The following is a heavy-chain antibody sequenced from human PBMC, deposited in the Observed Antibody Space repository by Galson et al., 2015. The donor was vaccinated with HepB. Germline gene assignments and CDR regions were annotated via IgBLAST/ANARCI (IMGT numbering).Heavy chain of an antibody. CDR2: ISYDGSNK. CDR1: GFTFSSYA. D-gene: IGHD2-21*02. J-gene: IGHJ4*02. CDR3: ARAGAYCGGDCPFDY. Sequence: SLRLSCAASGFTFSSYAMHWVRQAPGKGLEWVAVISYDGSNKYYADSVKGRFTISRDNSKNTLYLQMNSLRAEDTAVYYCARAGAYCGGDCPFDYWGQGTLVTVSS. V-gene: IGHV3-30-3*01.